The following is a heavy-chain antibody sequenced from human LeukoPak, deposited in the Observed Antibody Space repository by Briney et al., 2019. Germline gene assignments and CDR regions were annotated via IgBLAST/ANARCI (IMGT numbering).Heavy chain of an antibody. J-gene: IGHJ4*02. CDR2: IRGSGGST. D-gene: IGHD6-19*01. CDR1: VFTFSSYA. Sequence: GGSLRLSCAASVFTFSSYAMSWVRQAPAKGLEWVSIIRGSGGSTYYADSVKGRFTISRDNSKNTLYLEMNRLRAEDTAVYYCAKEGSGWFDYWGQGTLVTVSS. V-gene: IGHV3-23*01. CDR3: AKEGSGWFDY.